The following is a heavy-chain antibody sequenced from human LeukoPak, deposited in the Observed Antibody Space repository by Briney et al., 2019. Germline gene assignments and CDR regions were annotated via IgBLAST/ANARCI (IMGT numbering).Heavy chain of an antibody. D-gene: IGHD4-17*01. CDR3: ARMTTVTTSYYYGMDV. CDR1: GGSFCGYY. Sequence: SETLSLTCAVYGGSFCGYYWSWIRRPPGKGREWSGEINNSGSTNYNPSLKSRVTISVDTSKNQFSLKLSSVTAADTAVYYCARMTTVTTSYYYGMDVWGQGTTVTVSS. V-gene: IGHV4-34*01. CDR2: INNSGST. J-gene: IGHJ6*02.